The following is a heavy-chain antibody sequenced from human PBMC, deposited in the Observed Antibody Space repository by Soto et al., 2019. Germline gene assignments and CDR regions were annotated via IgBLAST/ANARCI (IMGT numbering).Heavy chain of an antibody. CDR2: ISGSGGST. CDR1: GFTFSSYA. J-gene: IGHJ3*02. V-gene: IGHV3-23*01. Sequence: PGGSLRLSCAASGFTFSSYAMSWVRQAPGKGLEWVSAISGSGGSTYYADSVKGQFTISRDNSKNTLYLQMSSLRAEDTAVYYCAKDRGMIVVAWAAFDIWGQVTMVTVSS. D-gene: IGHD3-22*01. CDR3: AKDRGMIVVAWAAFDI.